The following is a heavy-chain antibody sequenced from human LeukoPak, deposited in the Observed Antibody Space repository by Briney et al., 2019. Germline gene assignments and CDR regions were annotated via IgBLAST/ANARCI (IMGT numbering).Heavy chain of an antibody. CDR1: GYTFTGYG. Sequence: GASVKVSCKASGYTFTGYGISWVRQAPGQGLEWMGWINPNSGGTNYAQKFQGRVTMTRDTSISTAYMELSRLRSDDTAVYYCARVRAPGITMIVVVSDAFDIWGQGTMVTVSS. CDR2: INPNSGGT. D-gene: IGHD3-22*01. J-gene: IGHJ3*02. CDR3: ARVRAPGITMIVVVSDAFDI. V-gene: IGHV1-2*02.